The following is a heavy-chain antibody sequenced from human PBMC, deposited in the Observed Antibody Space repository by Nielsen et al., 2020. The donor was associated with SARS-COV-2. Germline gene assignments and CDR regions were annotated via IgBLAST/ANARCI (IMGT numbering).Heavy chain of an antibody. CDR3: ARDSQWELLDY. CDR1: GFTFTSSA. CDR2: IVVGSGNT. V-gene: IGHV1-58*01. J-gene: IGHJ4*02. Sequence: SVKVSCKASGFTFTSSAVQWVRQARGQRLEWIGWIVVGSGNTNYAQKLQGRVTMTTDTSTSTAYMELRSLRSDDTAVYYCARDSQWELLDYWGQGTLVTVSS. D-gene: IGHD1-26*01.